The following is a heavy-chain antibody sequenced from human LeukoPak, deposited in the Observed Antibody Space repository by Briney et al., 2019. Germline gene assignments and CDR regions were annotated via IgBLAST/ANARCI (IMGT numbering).Heavy chain of an antibody. J-gene: IGHJ4*02. CDR2: IDPNTGGT. D-gene: IGHD1-26*01. CDR3: ASLYDIVGTTVDY. Sequence: ASVKVSCKTSGYTFTNYYIHWVRQGPGQGLEWMGRIDPNTGGTKSAKNFQGRVTMTRDTSISTAYMALSGLRSDDTAVYYCASLYDIVGTTVDYWGQGTLVTVSS. V-gene: IGHV1-2*06. CDR1: GYTFTNYY.